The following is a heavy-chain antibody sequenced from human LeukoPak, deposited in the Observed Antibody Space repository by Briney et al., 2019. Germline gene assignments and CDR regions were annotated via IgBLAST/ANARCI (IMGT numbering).Heavy chain of an antibody. CDR1: GESFSGYY. D-gene: IGHD3/OR15-3a*01. V-gene: IGHV4-34*01. Sequence: SETLSLTCAVYGESFSGYYWSWIRQSPGKGLEWIGEINHLGSTNYNPSLKSRVTISIDTSKNQFSLRLTSVTAADTAVYYCARQTGSGLFILPGGQGTLVTVSS. J-gene: IGHJ4*02. CDR3: ARQTGSGLFILP. CDR2: INHLGST.